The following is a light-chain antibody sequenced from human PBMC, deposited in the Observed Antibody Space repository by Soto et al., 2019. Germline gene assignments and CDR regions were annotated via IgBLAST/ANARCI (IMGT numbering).Light chain of an antibody. V-gene: IGKV1-39*01. J-gene: IGKJ5*01. CDR2: AAS. CDR3: QQRYSTTIT. CDR1: QSISSY. Sequence: DIQMTQSPSSLSASVGDRVTITCRASQSISSYLNWYQQKPGKAPKLLIYAASSLQSGVTSRFSGSGSGTDFTLTISSLQPEDFATYYCQQRYSTTITFGQGTRL.